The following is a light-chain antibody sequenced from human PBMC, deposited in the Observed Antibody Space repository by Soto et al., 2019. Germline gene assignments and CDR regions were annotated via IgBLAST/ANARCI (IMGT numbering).Light chain of an antibody. CDR1: QSISSY. CDR3: QQSYSIPWT. Sequence: IQLTQSPSSLYASVGDRVTITCRASQSISSYLNWYQQKPGKAPKVLIYAASSLQSGVPSRFSGSGSGTDFTLTISSLQPEDFATYYCQQSYSIPWTFGQGTKVDIK. V-gene: IGKV1-39*01. CDR2: AAS. J-gene: IGKJ1*01.